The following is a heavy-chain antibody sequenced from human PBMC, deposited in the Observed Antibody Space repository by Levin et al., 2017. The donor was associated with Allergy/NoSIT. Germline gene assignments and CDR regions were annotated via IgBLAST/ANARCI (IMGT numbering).Heavy chain of an antibody. Sequence: GESLKISCAASGFTFSSYGMHWVRQAPGKGLEWVAVIWYDGSNKYYADSVKGRFTISRDNSKNTLYLQMNSLRAEDTAVYYCARVAFHDAFDIWGQGTMVTVSS. CDR3: ARVAFHDAFDI. CDR2: IWYDGSNK. CDR1: GFTFSSYG. V-gene: IGHV3-33*01. J-gene: IGHJ3*02.